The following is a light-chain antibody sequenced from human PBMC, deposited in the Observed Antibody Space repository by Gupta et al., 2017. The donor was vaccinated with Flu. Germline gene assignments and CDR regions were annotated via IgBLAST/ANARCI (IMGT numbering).Light chain of an antibody. V-gene: IGKV1-39*01. CDR3: HQNDSNPMFT. Sequence: SSMRASVGDRSTNTCRASQSIRSYLCWFKQQQTEAPKRLICAASSWQSGVLSRFCGCGGGENIAITTSRRQQEDFASDYCHQNDSNPMFTFGQGTKVDIK. CDR1: QSIRSY. CDR2: AAS. J-gene: IGKJ2*01.